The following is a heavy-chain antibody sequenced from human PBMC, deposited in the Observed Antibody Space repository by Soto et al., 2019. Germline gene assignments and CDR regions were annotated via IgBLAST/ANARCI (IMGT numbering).Heavy chain of an antibody. V-gene: IGHV3-15*01. CDR3: ARGGGGYYDSSGYLDY. D-gene: IGHD3-22*01. CDR2: IKSKTDGGTT. J-gene: IGHJ4*02. Sequence: EVQLVESGGGLVKPGGSLRLSCAASGFTFSNAWMSWVRQAPGKGLEWVGRIKSKTDGGTTDYAAPVKGRFTISRDDSKNTLYLQMNSLRAEDTAVYYCARGGGGYYDSSGYLDYWGQGTLVTVSS. CDR1: GFTFSNAW.